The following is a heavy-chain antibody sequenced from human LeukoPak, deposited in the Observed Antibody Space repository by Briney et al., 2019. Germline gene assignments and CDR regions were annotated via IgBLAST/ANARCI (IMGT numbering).Heavy chain of an antibody. Sequence: PGGSLRLSCAASGFTFSRYWMTWVRQAPGKGLEWVSAINGGGGNTYYADSVKGRFTISRDNSKNMVYLQMNSLRADDTAVYYCAKSVVVITFRFDDWGQGALVTVSS. CDR2: INGGGGNT. J-gene: IGHJ4*02. V-gene: IGHV3-23*01. CDR3: AKSVVVITFRFDD. CDR1: GFTFSRYW. D-gene: IGHD2-15*01.